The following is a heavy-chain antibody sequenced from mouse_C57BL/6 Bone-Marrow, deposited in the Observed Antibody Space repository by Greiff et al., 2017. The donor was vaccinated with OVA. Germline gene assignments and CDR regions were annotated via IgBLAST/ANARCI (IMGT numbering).Heavy chain of an antibody. D-gene: IGHD1-1*01. Sequence: VQLQQPGAELVKPGASVKLSCKASGYTFTSYWMHWVKQRPGRGLEWIGRIDPNSGGTKYNEQFKRKATLTVDKPSSTAYMQLSSLTSEDSAVYYCASPYYGSSYDWYFDVWGTGTTVTVSS. V-gene: IGHV1-72*01. CDR1: GYTFTSYW. J-gene: IGHJ1*03. CDR3: ASPYYGSSYDWYFDV. CDR2: IDPNSGGT.